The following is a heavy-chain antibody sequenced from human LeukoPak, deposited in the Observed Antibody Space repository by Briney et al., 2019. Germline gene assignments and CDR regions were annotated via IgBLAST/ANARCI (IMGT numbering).Heavy chain of an antibody. D-gene: IGHD3-16*02. J-gene: IGHJ3*02. V-gene: IGHV1-2*02. CDR3: ARDYRGQDAFDI. CDR2: INPNSGGT. CDR1: AYTFTGYY. Sequence: ASVKVSCKASAYTFTGYYMHWVRQAPGQGLEWMGWINPNSGGTNYAQKFQGRVTMTRDTSISTAYMELSRLRSDDTAVYYCARDYRGQDAFDIWGQGTMVTVSS.